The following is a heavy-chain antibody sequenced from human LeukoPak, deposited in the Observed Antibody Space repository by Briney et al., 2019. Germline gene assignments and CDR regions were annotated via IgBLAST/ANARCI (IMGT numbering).Heavy chain of an antibody. V-gene: IGHV4-34*01. CDR1: GGSFSGYY. D-gene: IGHD3-10*01. CDR2: INHSGST. J-gene: IGHJ3*02. Sequence: SETLSLTCAVYGGSFSGYYWSWIRQPPGKGLEWIGEINHSGSTNYTPSLKSRVTISVDTSKNKFSLKLSSVTAADTAVYYCARQRITMVRGAPRAFDIWGQGTMVTVSS. CDR3: ARQRITMVRGAPRAFDI.